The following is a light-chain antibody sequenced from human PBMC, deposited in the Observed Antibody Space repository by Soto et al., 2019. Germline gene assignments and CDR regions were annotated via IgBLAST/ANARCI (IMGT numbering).Light chain of an antibody. CDR3: QQYGSSPWWA. Sequence: ENVLTQSPGTLSLSPGERATLSCRASQTVSRNYLAWYQQKPGQAPRLLIYGASSRTTGIPDRFSGSGSGTHFTLTINKVEPEDFAVYYCQQYGSSPWWAFGQGTKVEIK. V-gene: IGKV3-20*01. CDR1: QTVSRNY. J-gene: IGKJ1*01. CDR2: GAS.